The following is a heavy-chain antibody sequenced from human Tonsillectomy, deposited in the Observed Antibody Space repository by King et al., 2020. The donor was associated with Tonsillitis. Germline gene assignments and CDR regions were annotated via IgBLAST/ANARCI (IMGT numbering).Heavy chain of an antibody. CDR1: GFTFSSYG. CDR3: AKEAWFGELLTFDY. D-gene: IGHD3-10*01. Sequence: VQLVESGGGLVQPGGSLRLSCVASGFTFSSYGMSWVRQAPGKGLEWVSAINSGGRAFYADSVKGRFTISRDNSKNTLYLQMNSLRAEDTAIYYFAKEAWFGELLTFDYWGQGTLVPVSS. V-gene: IGHV3-23*04. CDR2: INSGGRA. J-gene: IGHJ4*02.